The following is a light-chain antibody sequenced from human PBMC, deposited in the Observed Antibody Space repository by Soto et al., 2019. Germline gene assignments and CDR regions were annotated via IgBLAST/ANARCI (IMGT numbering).Light chain of an antibody. CDR3: QQYDNWPPMYT. CDR2: AIS. CDR1: QSVTSK. J-gene: IGKJ2*01. Sequence: EIVMTQSPATLSASPGQRATLSCRASQSVTSKLAWYQQKPGQAPRLLIYAISTRATGIPARFSGSGSGTEFTLTISSLKSEDFAVYYCQQYDNWPPMYTFGQGTKLEIK. V-gene: IGKV3-15*01.